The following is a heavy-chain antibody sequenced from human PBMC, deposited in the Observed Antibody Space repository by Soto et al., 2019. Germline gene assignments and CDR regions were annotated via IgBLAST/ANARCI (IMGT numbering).Heavy chain of an antibody. Sequence: QVQLVESGGGVVQPGRSKRLSCSASGFIYSSCAMHWVRQVPGKGLEWLAVVSHDGTLYPYADSVRGRFTISRDNSRKMLYLQMNSLRPDDTAVYYCVKDRSDTWSFDNWGQGTLVTVSS. CDR2: VSHDGTLY. CDR3: VKDRSDTWSFDN. J-gene: IGHJ4*02. V-gene: IGHV3-30*18. CDR1: GFIYSSCA. D-gene: IGHD2-8*02.